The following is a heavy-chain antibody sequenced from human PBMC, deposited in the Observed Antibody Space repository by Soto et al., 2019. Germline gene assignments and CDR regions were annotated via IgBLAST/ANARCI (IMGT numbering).Heavy chain of an antibody. CDR1: GFTVTSNY. CDR3: ATLPYYDIFTGYNVLDP. CDR2: IYSGGST. J-gene: IGHJ5*02. Sequence: GGSLRLSCAASGFTVTSNYMSWVRQAPGKGLEWVSSIYSGGSTYYADSVKGRFTMSRDNSKNTVYLHMDSLRAEDTALYYCATLPYYDIFTGYNVLDPWGQGTLVTVSS. D-gene: IGHD3-9*01. V-gene: IGHV3-66*04.